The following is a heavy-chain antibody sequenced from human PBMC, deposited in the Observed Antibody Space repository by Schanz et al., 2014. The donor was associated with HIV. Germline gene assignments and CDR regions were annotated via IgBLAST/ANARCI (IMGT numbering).Heavy chain of an antibody. CDR2: INPNSGGT. V-gene: IGHV1-2*02. CDR1: GYTLTGFY. D-gene: IGHD3-9*01. J-gene: IGHJ4*02. CDR3: ARGDILTGLYPYYFDS. Sequence: QVHLLQSGAEVKKPGASVKLSCKASGYTLTGFYLHWLRQAPGQGLEWMGWINPNSGGTNFAQKFQGRVTMTTDTSTSTAYMELRSLRSDDTAVYYCARGDILTGLYPYYFDSWGQGTLVTVSS.